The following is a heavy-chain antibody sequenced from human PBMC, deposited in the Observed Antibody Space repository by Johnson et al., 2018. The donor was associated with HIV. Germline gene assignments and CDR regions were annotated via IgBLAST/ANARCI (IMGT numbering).Heavy chain of an antibody. V-gene: IGHV3-7*01. CDR2: INQDGSEK. Sequence: MLLVESGGGVVQPGRSLRLSCAASGFTFSSYAMHWVRQAPGKGLEWVANINQDGSEKYYVDSARGRFTISRDNAKNSLYLQMNSLRVEDTAVYYCAKGEQLVISRKGHDAFDIWGQGTMVTVSS. D-gene: IGHD6-6*01. J-gene: IGHJ3*02. CDR3: AKGEQLVISRKGHDAFDI. CDR1: GFTFSSYA.